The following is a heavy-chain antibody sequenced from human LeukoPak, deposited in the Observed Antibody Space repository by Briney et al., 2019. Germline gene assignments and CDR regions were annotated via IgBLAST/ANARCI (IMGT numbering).Heavy chain of an antibody. CDR3: AKGVRSSGEFNWFDP. CDR2: ISWNSGSI. J-gene: IGHJ5*02. V-gene: IGHV3-9*01. CDR1: GFTVSSNS. Sequence: GGSLRLSCTVSGFTVSSNSMSWVRQAPGKGLEWVSGISWNSGSIGYADSVKGRFTISRDNAKSSLYLQMNSLRPDDTGLYYCAKGVRSSGEFNWFDPWGQGTLVTVSS. D-gene: IGHD6-19*01.